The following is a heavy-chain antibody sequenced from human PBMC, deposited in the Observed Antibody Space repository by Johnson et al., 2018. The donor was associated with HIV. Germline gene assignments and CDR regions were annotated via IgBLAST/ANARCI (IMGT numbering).Heavy chain of an antibody. D-gene: IGHD3-16*01. J-gene: IGHJ3*02. CDR2: IYSGGST. CDR3: ARDGGGRDAFEN. Sequence: VQLVESGGGLIQPGGSLRLSCAASGFTVSRNYMRWVRQAPGKGLEWVLVIYSGGSTYYAASGKGRFNISRDNSKNALYLQMTRLRAEDTAVYYRARDGGGRDAFENWGQGTMVTVSS. CDR1: GFTVSRNY. V-gene: IGHV3-53*01.